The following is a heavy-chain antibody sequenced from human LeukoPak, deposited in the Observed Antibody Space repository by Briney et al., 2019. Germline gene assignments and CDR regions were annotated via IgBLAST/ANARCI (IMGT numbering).Heavy chain of an antibody. D-gene: IGHD2-21*02. CDR1: GGSISSYY. J-gene: IGHJ4*02. CDR3: ARKLAYCGGDCHYYFDY. Sequence: PSETLSLTCTVSGGSISSYYWSWIRQPPGKGLEWIGYIYYSGSTNYNPSLKSRVTISVDTSKNQFSLKLSSVTAADTAVYYCARKLAYCGGDCHYYFDYWGQGTLVTVSS. CDR2: IYYSGST. V-gene: IGHV4-59*01.